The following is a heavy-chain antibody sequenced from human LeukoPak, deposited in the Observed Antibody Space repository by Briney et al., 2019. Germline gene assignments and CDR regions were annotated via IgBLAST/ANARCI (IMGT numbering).Heavy chain of an antibody. CDR2: IWRDGSEK. D-gene: IGHD2-2*01. CDR1: EFAFSRHA. J-gene: IGHJ6*02. CDR3: ARDSRFCSSPSCYPSYSYYGMDV. Sequence: SGGSLRLSCVASEFAFSRHAMHWVRQAPGKGLEWVAVIWRDGSEKHYADSVKGRFTISRDNSKNTLYLQINSLRAEDTAVYYCARDSRFCSSPSCYPSYSYYGMDVWAKGPRSPSP. V-gene: IGHV3-33*01.